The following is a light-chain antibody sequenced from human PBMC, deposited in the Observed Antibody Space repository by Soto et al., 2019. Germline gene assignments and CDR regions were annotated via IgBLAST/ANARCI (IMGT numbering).Light chain of an antibody. Sequence: QSVLTQPASVSGSPGQSITISCTGTSSDVGAYNFVSWHQQHPGTAPKLMIYNVYDRPSGISYRFSGSKSGNTASLTISGLQGEDEADYYCSAYTVSRTYVFGTGTKLTVL. J-gene: IGLJ1*01. CDR1: SSDVGAYNF. V-gene: IGLV2-14*03. CDR3: SAYTVSRTYV. CDR2: NVY.